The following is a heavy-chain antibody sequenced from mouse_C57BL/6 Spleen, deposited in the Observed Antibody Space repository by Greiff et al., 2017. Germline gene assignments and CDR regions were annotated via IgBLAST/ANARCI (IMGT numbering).Heavy chain of an antibody. CDR2: INPSTGGT. CDR3: ARDYGNY. V-gene: IGHV1-42*01. D-gene: IGHD2-1*01. Sequence: EVKLMESGPELVKPGASVKISCKASGYSFTGYYMNWVKQSPEKSLEWIGEINPSTGGTTYNQKFKAKATLTVDKSSSTAYMQLKSLTSEDSAVYYCARDYGNYWGQGTTLTVSS. J-gene: IGHJ2*01. CDR1: GYSFTGYY.